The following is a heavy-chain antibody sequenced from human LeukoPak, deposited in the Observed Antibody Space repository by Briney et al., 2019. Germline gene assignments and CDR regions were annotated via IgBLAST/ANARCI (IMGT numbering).Heavy chain of an antibody. CDR1: GFTFDDYG. Sequence: GGSLRLSCAASGFTFDDYGMSWIRQAPGKGLEWVSAISGSGGSTYYADSVKGRFTISRDNSKNTLYLQMNSLRAEDTAVYYCAKDRELGGDALDIWGQGTMVTVSS. CDR3: AKDRELGGDALDI. CDR2: ISGSGGST. J-gene: IGHJ3*02. V-gene: IGHV3-23*01. D-gene: IGHD7-27*01.